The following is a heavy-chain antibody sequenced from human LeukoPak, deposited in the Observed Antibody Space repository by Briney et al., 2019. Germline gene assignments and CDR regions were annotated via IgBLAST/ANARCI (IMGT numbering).Heavy chain of an antibody. J-gene: IGHJ4*02. CDR1: GGSFSGYY. CDR3: ARHYTDYFDY. V-gene: IGHV4-34*01. Sequence: PSETLSLTCAVYGGSFSGYYWSWIRQPPGKGLEWIGEINHSGSTNYNPSLKSRVTISVDTSKNQFSLKLSSVTAADTAVYYCARHYTDYFDYWGQGTLVTVSS. D-gene: IGHD3-3*01. CDR2: INHSGST.